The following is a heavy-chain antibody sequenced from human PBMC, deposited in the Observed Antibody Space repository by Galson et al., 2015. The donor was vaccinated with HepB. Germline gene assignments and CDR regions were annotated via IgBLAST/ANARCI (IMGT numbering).Heavy chain of an antibody. J-gene: IGHJ4*02. CDR3: AKVFPEKTDGWYRQALYYFDS. V-gene: IGHV3-23*01. Sequence: SLRLSCAASGSTFSYYAMSWVRQAPGKGLEWVSAITPSDDNTYSADSMKGRFTISRDNSQNTLFLRMNSLRADDTAIYFCAKVFPEKTDGWYRQALYYFDSWGQGTRVTFSS. CDR2: ITPSDDNT. D-gene: IGHD6-19*01. CDR1: GSTFSYYA.